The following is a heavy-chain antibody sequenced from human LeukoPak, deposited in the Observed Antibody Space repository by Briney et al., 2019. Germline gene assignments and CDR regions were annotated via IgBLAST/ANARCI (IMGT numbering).Heavy chain of an antibody. V-gene: IGHV4-61*02. CDR3: ARAGDRCSSTSCYSWFDP. Sequence: SQTLSLTCTVSGGSISSGSYYWSWIRQPAGKGLEWIGRIYTSGNTNYNPSLKSRVTISVDTSKNQFSLKLSSVTAADTAVYYCARAGDRCSSTSCYSWFDPWGQGTLVTVSS. CDR2: IYTSGNT. J-gene: IGHJ5*02. CDR1: GGSISSGSYY. D-gene: IGHD2-2*01.